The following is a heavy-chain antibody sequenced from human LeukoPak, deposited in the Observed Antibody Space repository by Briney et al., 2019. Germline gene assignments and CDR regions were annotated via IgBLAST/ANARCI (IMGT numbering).Heavy chain of an antibody. D-gene: IGHD6-13*01. V-gene: IGHV3-49*04. Sequence: GGSLRLSCTASRFTFGDYAMSWVRQAPGKGLEWVGFTRSKASGGTPEYAGSVKGRFTIPRDDSKSIAYLQMNSLKTEDTAVYYCTRDREYSSSWFDYWGQGTLVTVSS. CDR3: TRDREYSSSWFDY. J-gene: IGHJ4*02. CDR1: RFTFGDYA. CDR2: TRSKASGGTP.